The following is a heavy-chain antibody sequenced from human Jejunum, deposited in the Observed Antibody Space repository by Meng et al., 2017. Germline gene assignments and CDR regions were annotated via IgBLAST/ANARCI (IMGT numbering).Heavy chain of an antibody. CDR1: GFNFGDPA. CDR2: ISWNGGSV. Sequence: SLKISCAASGFNFGDPAMHWVRQAPGKGLEWVSGISWNGGSVGYADSVKGRFTISRDNAKNSLYLQMNSLRVEDTALYYCVKDPSSRCHYAPYNWFDSWGQGTLVTVSS. V-gene: IGHV3-9*01. J-gene: IGHJ5*01. D-gene: IGHD6-13*01. CDR3: VKDPSSRCHYAPYNWFDS.